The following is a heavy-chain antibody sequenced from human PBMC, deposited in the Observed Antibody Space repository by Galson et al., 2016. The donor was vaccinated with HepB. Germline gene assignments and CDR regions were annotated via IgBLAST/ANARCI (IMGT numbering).Heavy chain of an antibody. Sequence: ETLSLTCRVSGGSVNSDQYHWSWIRQPPGKGLQWLGHTYSGRSNTYNPSLKSRVTISIDTSKNQFSLTLSPVTAADTAFYYCTTYLVGHGGTGYWGKGTLVTVSS. D-gene: IGHD3-16*01. CDR3: TTYLVGHGGTGY. CDR1: GGSVNSDQYH. J-gene: IGHJ4*02. V-gene: IGHV4-61*01. CDR2: TYSGRSN.